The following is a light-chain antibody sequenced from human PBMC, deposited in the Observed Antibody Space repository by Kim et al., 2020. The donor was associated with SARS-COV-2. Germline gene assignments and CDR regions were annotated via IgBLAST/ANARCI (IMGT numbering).Light chain of an antibody. V-gene: IGKV3-20*01. Sequence: PPGKKESISSTARQGMRSYSLAWYQHEPGQAPRLLIYVASSRATGIPYRFSGSESGTDFTLTITRLEPEDFAVYYCQQYSSSPATFGQRTKVDIK. CDR2: VAS. CDR3: QQYSSSPAT. CDR1: QGMRSYS. J-gene: IGKJ1*01.